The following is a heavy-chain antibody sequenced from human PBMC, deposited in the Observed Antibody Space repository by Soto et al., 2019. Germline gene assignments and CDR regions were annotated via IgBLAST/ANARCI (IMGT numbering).Heavy chain of an antibody. J-gene: IGHJ4*02. V-gene: IGHV4-4*07. CDR2: MYNSERT. Sequence: QVQLQESGPGLVKPSEHLSLTCTVSGGSISGYYWSWIRQPAGKGLEWIGRMYNSERTNYNPSLKSRVTMSMDTSKNQFSLKLTSVTAADTAVYFCAREPLAHSYFDFWGRGALVTVSS. CDR1: GGSISGYY. CDR3: AREPLAHSYFDF.